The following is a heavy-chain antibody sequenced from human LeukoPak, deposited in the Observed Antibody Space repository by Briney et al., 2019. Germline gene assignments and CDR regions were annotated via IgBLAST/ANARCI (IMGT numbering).Heavy chain of an antibody. CDR1: GYTFTGYY. J-gene: IGHJ5*02. Sequence: GASVKVSCKASGYTFTGYYMHWVRQAPGQGLEWMGWINPNSGGTNYAQKFQGRVTTTRDTSISTAYMELSRLRSDDTAVYYCARDRGYCSSTSCYHWFDPWGQGTLVTVSS. CDR2: INPNSGGT. D-gene: IGHD2-2*01. CDR3: ARDRGYCSSTSCYHWFDP. V-gene: IGHV1-2*02.